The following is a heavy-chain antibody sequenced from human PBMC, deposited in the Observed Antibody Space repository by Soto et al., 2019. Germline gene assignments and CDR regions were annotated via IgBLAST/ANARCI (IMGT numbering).Heavy chain of an antibody. CDR2: IWYDGSNK. D-gene: IGHD2-15*01. CDR1: GFTFSSYG. J-gene: IGHJ4*02. Sequence: PGGSLRLSCAASGFTFSSYGMHWVRQAPGKGLEWVAVIWYDGSNKYYADSVKGRFTISRDNSKNTLYLQMNSLRAEDTAVYYCAREGPRYCSGGSCYFSHWGQGILVTVSS. V-gene: IGHV3-33*01. CDR3: AREGPRYCSGGSCYFSH.